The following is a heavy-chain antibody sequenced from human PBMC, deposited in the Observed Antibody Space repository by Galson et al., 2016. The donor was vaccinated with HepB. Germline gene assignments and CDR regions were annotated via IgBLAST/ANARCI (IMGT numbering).Heavy chain of an antibody. CDR3: ARLQWEPQGPRSRYWFVGL. CDR1: GASISRGSNS. J-gene: IGHJ2*01. V-gene: IGHV4-61*02. Sequence: TLSLTCTVSGASISRGSNSWSWIRQPAGKGLEWIGRIYLSGNTNYNPSLKSRVTISVDTSKNQLSLKLSSVTVADTAVYYCARLQWEPQGPRSRYWFVGLWGRGTLVTVSS. D-gene: IGHD1-26*01. CDR2: IYLSGNT.